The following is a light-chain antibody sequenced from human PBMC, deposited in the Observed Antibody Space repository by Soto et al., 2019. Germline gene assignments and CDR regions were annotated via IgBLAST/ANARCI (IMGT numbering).Light chain of an antibody. Sequence: IQLTQSPSSLSASGGDRVTITCRASQGIGSNLAWYLQKPGEAPKLLVYGASTLQGGVPSRFSGSGSGKLFPLTIPSLQPEDFATFFCQKSNSYPLTFGGGTKV. V-gene: IGKV1-9*01. CDR2: GAS. J-gene: IGKJ4*01. CDR3: QKSNSYPLT. CDR1: QGIGSN.